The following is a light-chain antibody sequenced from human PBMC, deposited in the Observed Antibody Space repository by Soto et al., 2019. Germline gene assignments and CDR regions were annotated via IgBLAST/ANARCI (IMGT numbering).Light chain of an antibody. J-gene: IGKJ4*01. CDR1: QSVSSY. V-gene: IGKV3-20*01. CDR3: QQYGDSLLT. CDR2: AAS. Sequence: EIVMTQSPVTLSVSPGERVTLSCRASQSVSSYLAWYQQKRGQAPRLLIDAASTRATGIPARFSGSGSGTDFTLTISRLEPEDFAVYYCQQYGDSLLTFGGGTKVDIK.